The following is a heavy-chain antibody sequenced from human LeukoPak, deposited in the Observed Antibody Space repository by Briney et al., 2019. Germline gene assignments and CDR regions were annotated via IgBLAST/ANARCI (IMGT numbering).Heavy chain of an antibody. CDR2: ISSSSSYI. CDR1: GFTFSSYS. V-gene: IGHV3-21*01. J-gene: IGHJ4*02. D-gene: IGHD3-22*01. Sequence: GGSLRLSCAASGFTFSSYSMNWVRQAPGKGLEWVSSISSSSSYIYYADSVKGRFTTSRDNAKNSLYLQMNSLRAEDTAVYYCVRDRIYYDSSGLDYWGQGTLVTVSS. CDR3: VRDRIYYDSSGLDY.